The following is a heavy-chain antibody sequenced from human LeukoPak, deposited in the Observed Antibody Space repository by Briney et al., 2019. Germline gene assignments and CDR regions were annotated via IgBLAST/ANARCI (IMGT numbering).Heavy chain of an antibody. CDR3: ARGSYQFDY. Sequence: GGSLRLSCAAYGFTFSSYWMTWVRQAPGKGLEWVAKTKQDGSEKYYVDSVKGRFTISRDNAKSSLYLQMSSLRAEDTAVYYCARGSYQFDYWGQGTLVTVSS. D-gene: IGHD2-2*01. V-gene: IGHV3-7*01. CDR2: TKQDGSEK. J-gene: IGHJ4*02. CDR1: GFTFSSYW.